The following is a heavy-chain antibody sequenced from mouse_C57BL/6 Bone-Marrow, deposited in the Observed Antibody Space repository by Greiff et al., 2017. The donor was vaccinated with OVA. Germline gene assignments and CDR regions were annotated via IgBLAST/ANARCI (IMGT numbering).Heavy chain of an antibody. V-gene: IGHV10-1*01. Sequence: EVKLMESGGGLVQPKGSLKLSCAASGFSFNTYAMNWVRQAPGKGLEWVARIRSKSNNYATYYADSVKDRFTISRDDSESMLYLQMNNLKTEDTAMYYCVREELLPLYAMDYWGQGTSVTVSS. J-gene: IGHJ4*01. CDR3: VREELLPLYAMDY. CDR1: GFSFNTYA. CDR2: IRSKSNNYAT. D-gene: IGHD2-12*01.